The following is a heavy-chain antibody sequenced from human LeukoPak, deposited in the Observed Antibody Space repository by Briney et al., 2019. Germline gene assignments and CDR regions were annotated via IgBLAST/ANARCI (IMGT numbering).Heavy chain of an antibody. Sequence: GGSLRLSCAASGFTFSSYAMHWVRQAPGKGLEWVAVISYDGSNKYYADSVKGRFTISRDNSKNTLYLQMNSLRAEDTAVYYCARPQLELSFGHYYGMDVWGQGTTVTVSS. J-gene: IGHJ6*02. CDR3: ARPQLELSFGHYYGMDV. D-gene: IGHD1-7*01. V-gene: IGHV3-30-3*01. CDR2: ISYDGSNK. CDR1: GFTFSSYA.